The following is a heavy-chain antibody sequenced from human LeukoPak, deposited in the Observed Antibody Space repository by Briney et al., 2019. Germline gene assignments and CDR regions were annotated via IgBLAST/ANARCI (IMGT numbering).Heavy chain of an antibody. J-gene: IGHJ4*02. V-gene: IGHV4-61*02. CDR2: LYTSGST. D-gene: IGHD2-2*01. CDR1: GGSISSGSYY. CDR3: ARASRTSFDY. Sequence: SETLSLTCTVSGGSISSGSYYWSWIRQHAGKRLESIGPLYTSGSTTYNPSLKSRVTISVDTSKNQFSLKLSSVTAADTAVYYCARASRTSFDYWGQGTLVTVSS.